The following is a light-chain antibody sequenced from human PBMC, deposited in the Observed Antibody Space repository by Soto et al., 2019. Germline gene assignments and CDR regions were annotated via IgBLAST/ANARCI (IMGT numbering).Light chain of an antibody. CDR2: EVS. Sequence: QSALTPPPSAPGSPGQSVTISCTGTSSDVGGYNYVSWYQQHPGKAPKLMISEVSKRPSGVPDRFSGSKSGNTASLTVSGLQAEDEADYYCSSFAGNNNVVFGGGTKLTVL. V-gene: IGLV2-8*01. CDR3: SSFAGNNNVV. J-gene: IGLJ2*01. CDR1: SSDVGGYNY.